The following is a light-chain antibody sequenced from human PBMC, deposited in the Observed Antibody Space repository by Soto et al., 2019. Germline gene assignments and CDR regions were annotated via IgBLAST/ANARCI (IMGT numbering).Light chain of an antibody. CDR3: QQFNGFPLT. CDR1: QDIGSA. J-gene: IGKJ4*02. CDR2: DAS. Sequence: IQLTQSPSSLSASVGDRVTITCRAGQDIGSALAWYQQRPGKAPKLLLYDASNLEAGVPSRFSGSGSGTDFTLIFTCLRPEYFATYYCQQFNGFPLTCGGGTKVQIK. V-gene: IGKV1-13*02.